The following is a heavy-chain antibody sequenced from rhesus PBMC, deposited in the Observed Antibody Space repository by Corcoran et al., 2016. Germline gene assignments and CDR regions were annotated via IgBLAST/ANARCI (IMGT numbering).Heavy chain of an antibody. CDR3: AQLAAAGASVFDF. V-gene: IGHV2-95*01. CDR2: LFLNESK. CDR1: GFSISTTGTG. J-gene: IGHJ4*01. D-gene: IGHD6-25*01. Sequence: QVTLKESGPALVKPTQTLTLTCTFSGFSISTTGTGVGWIRQPPGKALECLATLFLNESKYESTSLRSRLTISKDTSKNQVVLTMTHMDPVDTATYYCAQLAAAGASVFDFWGQGVLVTVSS.